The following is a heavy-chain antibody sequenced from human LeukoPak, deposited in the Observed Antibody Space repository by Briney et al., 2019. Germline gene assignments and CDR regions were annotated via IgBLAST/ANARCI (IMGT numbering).Heavy chain of an antibody. CDR1: EFTFSSYA. V-gene: IGHV3-30*14. D-gene: IGHD2-15*01. Sequence: GGSLRLSCAASEFTFSSYAFHWVRQAPGKGLEWVAFIHYGGSNKYYADSVKGRFTISRDNSKNTLYLQMGSLRAEDMAVYYCARAGCSGGSCYSDFDYWGQGTLVTVSS. CDR3: ARAGCSGGSCYSDFDY. CDR2: IHYGGSNK. J-gene: IGHJ4*02.